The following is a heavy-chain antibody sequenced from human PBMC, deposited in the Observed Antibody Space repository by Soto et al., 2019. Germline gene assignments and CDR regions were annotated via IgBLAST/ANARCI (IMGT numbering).Heavy chain of an antibody. Sequence: GRTPTNLTPRLALPGAFAGCSLSTRVMVVGCIRQPPGKALEWLALIYWNDDNQYSPSLKSRLAISRAISKTQVVLTMTNMDTVETATYFCAPHPPFSYGDAWGQGTLDT. CDR2: IYWNDDN. CDR3: APHPPFSYGDA. V-gene: IGHV2-5*01. J-gene: IGHJ5*02. D-gene: IGHD4-17*01. CDR1: GCSLSTRVMV.